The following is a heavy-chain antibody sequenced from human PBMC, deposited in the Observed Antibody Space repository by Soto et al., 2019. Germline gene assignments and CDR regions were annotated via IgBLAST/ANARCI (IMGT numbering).Heavy chain of an antibody. V-gene: IGHV4-4*02. D-gene: IGHD3-10*01. CDR1: GGSISSSNW. J-gene: IGHJ6*02. CDR2: IYHSGST. Sequence: TLSLTCAVSGGSISSSNWWSWVRQPPGKGLEWIGEIYHSGSTNYNPSLKSRVTISVDKSKNQFSLKLSSVTAADTAVYYCAREPSYYYGSGDYYYGMDVWGQGTTVTVS. CDR3: AREPSYYYGSGDYYYGMDV.